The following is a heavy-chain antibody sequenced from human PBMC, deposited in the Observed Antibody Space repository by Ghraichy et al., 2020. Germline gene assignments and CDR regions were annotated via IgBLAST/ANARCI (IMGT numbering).Heavy chain of an antibody. CDR1: GGSISSYY. CDR3: ARGGGDSGWYDYWYFDL. J-gene: IGHJ2*01. Sequence: SETLSLTCTVSGGSISSYYWSWIRQPPGKGLEWIGYIYYSGSTNYNPSLKSRVTISVDTSKNQFSLKLSSVTAADTAVYYCARGGGDSGWYDYWYFDLWGRGTLVTVSS. CDR2: IYYSGST. V-gene: IGHV4-59*01. D-gene: IGHD6-19*01.